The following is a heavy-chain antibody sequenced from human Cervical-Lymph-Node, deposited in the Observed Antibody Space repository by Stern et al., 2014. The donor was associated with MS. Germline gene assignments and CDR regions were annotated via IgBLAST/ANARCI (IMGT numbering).Heavy chain of an antibody. CDR2: VNPNNGDT. CDR3: ARVRDY. V-gene: IGHV1-2*02. J-gene: IGHJ4*02. Sequence: VQLEESGTEVKKPGASVKVSCKTSGYNFIEYYIHWVRQAPGQGLEWMGWVNPNNGDTNYAQKFRGRVAMTSDTSINTTYMELNGLTSGDTGIYYCARVRDYWGQGALVIVSS. CDR1: GYNFIEYY.